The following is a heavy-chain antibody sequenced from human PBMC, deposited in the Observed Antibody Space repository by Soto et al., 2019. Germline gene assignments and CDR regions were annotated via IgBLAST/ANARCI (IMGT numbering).Heavy chain of an antibody. J-gene: IGHJ4*02. CDR1: GFIFGDAW. V-gene: IGHV3-15*07. CDR3: TTDVPDYGGNSGVGY. D-gene: IGHD4-17*01. Sequence: EVQLVESGGGLVKPGGSLRVSCVASGFIFGDAWMNWVRQAPGKGLEWVGRINNKAYGGTTDYAAPVKGRFTISRDDSKNTLYLQMNSLKTVDTAVYYCTTDVPDYGGNSGVGYWGQGTLVTVSS. CDR2: INNKAYGGTT.